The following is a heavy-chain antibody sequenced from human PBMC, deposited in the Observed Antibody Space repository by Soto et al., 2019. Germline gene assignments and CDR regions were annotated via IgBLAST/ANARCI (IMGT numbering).Heavy chain of an antibody. Sequence: GSLRLSCAASGLTSGPYGMTWVRQAPGRGLEWVSTISGSGFSTHYAESVQGRFTISRDNSKNTMYLQMNSLRAEDTAVYYCARGPTPRDFFFIHCLDSWGQGSLVTVSS. V-gene: IGHV3-23*01. CDR2: ISGSGFST. J-gene: IGHJ5*01. CDR3: ARGPTPRDFFFIHCLDS. CDR1: GLTSGPYG. D-gene: IGHD3-10*01.